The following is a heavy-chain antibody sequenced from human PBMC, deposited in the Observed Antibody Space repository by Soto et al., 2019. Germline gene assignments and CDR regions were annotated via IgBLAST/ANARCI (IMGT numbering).Heavy chain of an antibody. D-gene: IGHD1-1*01. CDR2: TWNDGSHK. J-gene: IGHJ3*02. CDR1: GFTFSTYG. CDR3: TTELNDMQAFDI. V-gene: IGHV3-33*01. Sequence: QVRLVESGGGVVQPGRSLRLSCVASGFTFSTYGMHWVRQAPGKGLEWVAMTWNDGSHKYYADPVKDRFTISRDNFKNTLYLQINSLRDEDSAVYYCTTELNDMQAFDIWGQGTMVTVSS.